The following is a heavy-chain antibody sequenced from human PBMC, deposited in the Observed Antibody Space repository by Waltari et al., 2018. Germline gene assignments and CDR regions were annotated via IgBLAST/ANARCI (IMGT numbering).Heavy chain of an antibody. V-gene: IGHV3-9*01. CDR3: TKAQYGYGGSYDWFDP. CDR2: ISWNSDYR. D-gene: IGHD1-26*01. J-gene: IGHJ5*02. Sequence: EVYLVESGGALVQPGRSLRLSCAAAGFTLDDSAMHWVRQAPGKGLEWVSGISWNSDYRGYADSVKGRFTISRDNGKNTVYLQMNSLRPEDTALYYCTKAQYGYGGSYDWFDPWGQGTLVTVSS. CDR1: GFTLDDSA.